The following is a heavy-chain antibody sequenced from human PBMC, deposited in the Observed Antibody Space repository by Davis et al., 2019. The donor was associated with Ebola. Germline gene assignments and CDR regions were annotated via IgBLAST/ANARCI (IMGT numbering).Heavy chain of an antibody. CDR1: GGSFSGYY. V-gene: IGHV4-34*01. CDR3: AKGPELGKFDY. J-gene: IGHJ4*02. Sequence: MPSETLSLTCAVYGGSFSGYYWSWIRQPPGKGLEWIGEINHSGSTNYNPSLKSRVTISVDTSKNQFSLKLSSVTAADTAVYYCAKGPELGKFDYWGQGTLVTVSS. D-gene: IGHD7-27*01. CDR2: INHSGST.